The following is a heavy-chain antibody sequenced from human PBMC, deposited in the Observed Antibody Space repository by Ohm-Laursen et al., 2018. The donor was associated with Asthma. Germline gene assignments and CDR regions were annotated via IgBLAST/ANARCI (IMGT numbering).Heavy chain of an antibody. CDR2: ISYDGSNK. CDR3: ARDSVAATPYYYYGMDV. Sequence: SLRLSCAASGFTFSSYAMHWVRQAPGKGLEWVAVISYDGSNKYYADSVKGRFTISRDNSKNTLYLQMNSLRAEDTAVYYCARDSVAATPYYYYGMDVWGQGTTVTVSS. CDR1: GFTFSSYA. V-gene: IGHV3-30-3*01. J-gene: IGHJ6*02. D-gene: IGHD2-15*01.